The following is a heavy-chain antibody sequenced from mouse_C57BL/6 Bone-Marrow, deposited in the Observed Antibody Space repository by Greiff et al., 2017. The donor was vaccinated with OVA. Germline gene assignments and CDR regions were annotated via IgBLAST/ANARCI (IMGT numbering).Heavy chain of an antibody. Sequence: VQLQQPGAELVRPGTSVKLSCKASGYTFTSYWMHWVKQRPGQGLEWIGVIDPSDSYTNYNQKFKGKATLTVDTSSSTAYMQLSSLTSEDSAVYYCARDPDGQKDYWGQGTTLTVSS. CDR3: ARDPDGQKDY. CDR1: GYTFTSYW. V-gene: IGHV1-59*01. D-gene: IGHD2-3*01. CDR2: IDPSDSYT. J-gene: IGHJ2*01.